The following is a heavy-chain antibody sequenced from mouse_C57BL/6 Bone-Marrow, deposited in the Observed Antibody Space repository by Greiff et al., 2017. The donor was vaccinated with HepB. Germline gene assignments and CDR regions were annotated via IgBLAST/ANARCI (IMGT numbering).Heavy chain of an antibody. Sequence: EVQLQQSGPVLVKPGASVKMSCKASGYTFTDYYMNWVKQSHGKSLEWIGVINPYHGGTSYNQKFKGKATLTVDKSSSTAYMELNSLTAEDSAVYYCARGDHVDYWGQGTTLTVSS. CDR2: INPYHGGT. D-gene: IGHD3-3*01. CDR3: ARGDHVDY. J-gene: IGHJ2*01. V-gene: IGHV1-19*01. CDR1: GYTFTDYY.